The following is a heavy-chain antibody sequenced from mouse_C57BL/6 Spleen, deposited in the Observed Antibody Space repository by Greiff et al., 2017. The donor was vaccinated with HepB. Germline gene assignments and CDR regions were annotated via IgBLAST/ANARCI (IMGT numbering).Heavy chain of an antibody. J-gene: IGHJ4*01. V-gene: IGHV2-9-1*01. Sequence: QVQLKESGPGLVAPSQSLSITCTVSGFSLTSYAISWVRQPPGKGLEWLGVIWTGGGTNYNSALKSRLSISKDNSKSQVFLKMNSLQTDDTARYYCASRYYSNLPYYAMDYWGQGTSVTVSS. CDR2: IWTGGGT. D-gene: IGHD2-5*01. CDR1: GFSLTSYA. CDR3: ASRYYSNLPYYAMDY.